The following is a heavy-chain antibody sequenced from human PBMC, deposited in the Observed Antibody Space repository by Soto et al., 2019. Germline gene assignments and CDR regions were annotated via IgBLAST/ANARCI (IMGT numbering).Heavy chain of an antibody. V-gene: IGHV4-34*01. CDR2: INHSGST. CDR1: GGSFSGYY. Sequence: SETLSLTCAVYGGSFSGYYWSWIRQPPGKGLEWIGEINHSGSTNYNPSLKSRVTISVDTSKNQFSLKLSSVTAADTAVYYCARGRSSVLRFLQWLLYFDYWGQGTLVTVSS. CDR3: ARGRSSVLRFLQWLLYFDY. D-gene: IGHD3-3*01. J-gene: IGHJ4*02.